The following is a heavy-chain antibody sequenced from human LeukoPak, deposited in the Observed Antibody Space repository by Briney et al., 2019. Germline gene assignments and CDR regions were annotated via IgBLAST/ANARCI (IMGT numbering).Heavy chain of an antibody. Sequence: SVKVSCKASGGTFSSYAISWVRQAPGQGLEWMGGIIPIFGTPNYAQKFQGRVTITADKSTSTAYMELSSLRSEDTAVYYCARHERYCTSTTCFDPLFDYWGQGTLVTVSS. J-gene: IGHJ4*02. CDR2: IIPIFGTP. CDR3: ARHERYCTSTTCFDPLFDY. D-gene: IGHD2-2*01. CDR1: GGTFSSYA. V-gene: IGHV1-69*06.